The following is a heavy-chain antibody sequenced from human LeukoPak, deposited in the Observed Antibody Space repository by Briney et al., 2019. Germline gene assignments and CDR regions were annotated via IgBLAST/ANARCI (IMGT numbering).Heavy chain of an antibody. J-gene: IGHJ4*02. D-gene: IGHD6-6*01. CDR2: INPNNGNT. V-gene: IGHV1-18*04. CDR3: ARVTVAARRFDY. CDR1: GYTFTGYY. Sequence: ALVTVSCKASGYTFTGYYMHWVRQAPGQGLEWMGWINPNNGNTNYAQKLQGRVTMTTDTSTSTAYMELRSLRSDDTAVYYCARVTVAARRFDYWGQGTLVTVSS.